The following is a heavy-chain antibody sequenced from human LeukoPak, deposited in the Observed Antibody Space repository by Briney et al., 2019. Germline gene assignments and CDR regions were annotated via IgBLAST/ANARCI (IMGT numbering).Heavy chain of an antibody. Sequence: GGSLRLSCVASGFTFRNYWMHWVRHAPGKGLVWVSRISSDESSTDYADSVKGRFTISRDNSKNTLYLQMNSLRAEDTAVYYCANNRASLDYWGQGTLVTVSS. CDR1: GFTFRNYW. CDR3: ANNRASLDY. D-gene: IGHD1/OR15-1a*01. J-gene: IGHJ4*02. V-gene: IGHV3-74*01. CDR2: ISSDESST.